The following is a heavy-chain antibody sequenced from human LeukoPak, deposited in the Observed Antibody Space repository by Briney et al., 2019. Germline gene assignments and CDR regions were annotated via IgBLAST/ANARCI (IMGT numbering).Heavy chain of an antibody. CDR1: GFTFDDYA. J-gene: IGHJ4*02. Sequence: AGRSLRLSCAASGFTFDDYAMHWVRQAPGKGLEWVSGISWNSGSIGYADSVKGRFTISRDNAKNSLYLQMNSLRAEDTALYYCAKDTSYGPTYYFDYWGQGTLVTVSS. D-gene: IGHD5-18*01. CDR2: ISWNSGSI. V-gene: IGHV3-9*01. CDR3: AKDTSYGPTYYFDY.